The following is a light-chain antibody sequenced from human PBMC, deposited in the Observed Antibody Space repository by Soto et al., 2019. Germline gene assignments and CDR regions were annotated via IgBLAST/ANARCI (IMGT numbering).Light chain of an antibody. CDR2: WAS. V-gene: IGKV4-1*01. CDR1: QSVLYSSKNKKY. Sequence: DIGITQSPDSPAVALGERATINCKFSQSVLYSSKNKKYLAWYQQKPGQPPKLLIYWASTRESGVPDRFSGSGSGTDFTLTISSLQAEDVAVYYCQQYYSTPPMFGQGTKVEIK. J-gene: IGKJ1*01. CDR3: QQYYSTPPM.